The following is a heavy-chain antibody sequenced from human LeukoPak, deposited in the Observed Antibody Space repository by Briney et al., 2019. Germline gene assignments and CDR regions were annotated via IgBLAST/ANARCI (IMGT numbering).Heavy chain of an antibody. CDR3: ARVMSHFDY. J-gene: IGHJ4*02. D-gene: IGHD2-8*01. V-gene: IGHV4-30-2*01. Sequence: SETLSLTCAVSGGSISSGGYSWSWIRQPPGKGLEWIGYIYHSGSTYYNPSLKSRVTISVDRSKNQFSLKLSSVTAADTAVYYCARVMSHFDYWGQGTLVTVSS. CDR2: IYHSGST. CDR1: GGSISSGGYS.